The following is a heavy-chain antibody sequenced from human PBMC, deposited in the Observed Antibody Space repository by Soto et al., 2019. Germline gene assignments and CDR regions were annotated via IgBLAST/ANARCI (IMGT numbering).Heavy chain of an antibody. J-gene: IGHJ4*02. CDR1: GYTFTGYY. D-gene: IGHD6-13*01. Sequence: AAVKVSCKASGYTFTGYYMHWVRQAPGQGLEWMGWINPNSGGTNYAQKFQGRVTMTRDTSISTAYMELSRLRSDDTAVYYCARALPGYSSSWLFDYWGQGTLVTI. V-gene: IGHV1-2*02. CDR3: ARALPGYSSSWLFDY. CDR2: INPNSGGT.